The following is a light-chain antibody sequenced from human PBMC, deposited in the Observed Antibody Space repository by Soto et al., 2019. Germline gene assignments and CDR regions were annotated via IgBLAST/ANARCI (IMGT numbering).Light chain of an antibody. CDR2: VNS. V-gene: IGLV1-40*01. CDR1: SSNIGAAYD. Sequence: QSVLPPPPSVSGAPGQRVTISCTGSSSNIGAAYDVHWYQQLPGTAPKLFIYVNSNRPSGVPDRFSGSKSGTSASLVIDGLQAEDEADYYCQSYDSGLSGFYVFGTGTKVTVL. CDR3: QSYDSGLSGFYV. J-gene: IGLJ1*01.